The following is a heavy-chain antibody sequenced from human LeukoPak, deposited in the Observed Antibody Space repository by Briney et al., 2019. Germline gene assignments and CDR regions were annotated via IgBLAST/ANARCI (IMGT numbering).Heavy chain of an antibody. Sequence: ASVKVSCKASGYTFTSYGITWVRQAPGQGLEWMGWISPYNGDTHYAQKFQDRVTMTTDTSTSTAYMDLRSLGFDDTAVYYCARDKAFLGYYDTSGYFQQWFDSWGQGTLVTVSS. CDR3: ARDKAFLGYYDTSGYFQQWFDS. CDR2: ISPYNGDT. J-gene: IGHJ5*01. CDR1: GYTFTSYG. V-gene: IGHV1-18*01. D-gene: IGHD3-22*01.